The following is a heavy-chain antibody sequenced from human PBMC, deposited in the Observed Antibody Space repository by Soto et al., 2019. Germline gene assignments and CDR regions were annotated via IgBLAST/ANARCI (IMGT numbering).Heavy chain of an antibody. Sequence: PSETLPLTCTVSGGSISSGGYYWSWIRQHPGKGLEWIGYIYYSGSTYYNPSLKSRVTISVDTSKNQFSLKLSSVTAADTAVYYCARTKYSSSWDYYGMDVWGQGTTVTVSS. V-gene: IGHV4-31*03. CDR3: ARTKYSSSWDYYGMDV. J-gene: IGHJ6*02. CDR1: GGSISSGGYY. D-gene: IGHD6-13*01. CDR2: IYYSGST.